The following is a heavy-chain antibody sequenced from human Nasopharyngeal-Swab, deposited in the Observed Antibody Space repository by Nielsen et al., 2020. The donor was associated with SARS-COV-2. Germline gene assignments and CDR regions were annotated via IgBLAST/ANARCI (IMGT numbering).Heavy chain of an antibody. Sequence: GESLKISCEASGFTFDSYGMTWVRQAPGKGLEWVSTISGSGDNTHYADSVRGRFTISRDNSQRTVFLQMTSLRAEDTALYYCAKDPSAAMDVWGKGTTVIVYS. CDR2: ISGSGDNT. D-gene: IGHD6-13*01. CDR1: GFTFDSYG. CDR3: AKDPSAAMDV. V-gene: IGHV3-23*01. J-gene: IGHJ6*03.